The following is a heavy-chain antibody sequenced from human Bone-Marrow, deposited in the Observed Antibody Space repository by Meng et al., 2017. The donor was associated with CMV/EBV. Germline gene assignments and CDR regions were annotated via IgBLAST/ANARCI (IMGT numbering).Heavy chain of an antibody. V-gene: IGHV3-11*01. CDR2: VNSRGAII. Sequence: ASAFSFSDFYISWIRQSPGKGLEWVATVNSRGAIIDYADSVKGRFSISRDNAKQSVYLQMNSLRVEDTAVYFCASDGFQGRLVMWDYWGQGTLVTVSS. CDR1: AFSFSDFY. J-gene: IGHJ4*02. D-gene: IGHD3-9*01. CDR3: ASDGFQGRLVMWDY.